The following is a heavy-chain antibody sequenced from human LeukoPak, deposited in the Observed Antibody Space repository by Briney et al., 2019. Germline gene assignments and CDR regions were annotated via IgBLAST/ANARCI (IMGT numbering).Heavy chain of an antibody. CDR2: MNPNSGNT. CDR3: ARHVVVVPAANYYYYYMDV. CDR1: EYTFTSYD. D-gene: IGHD2-2*01. V-gene: IGHV1-8*01. J-gene: IGHJ6*03. Sequence: ASVKVSCKASEYTFTSYDINWVRQATGQGLEWMGWMNPNSGNTVYAQKFQGRVTMTRDTSISTAYMELSSLRSEDTAVYYCARHVVVVPAANYYYYYMDVWGKGTTVTVSS.